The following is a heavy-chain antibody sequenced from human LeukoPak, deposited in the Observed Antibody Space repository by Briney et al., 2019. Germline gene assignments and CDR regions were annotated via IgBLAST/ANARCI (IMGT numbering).Heavy chain of an antibody. V-gene: IGHV3-30-3*01. CDR2: ISYDGGNK. CDR3: ARGAVGQWLVVDY. J-gene: IGHJ4*02. CDR1: GFTFSSYA. Sequence: QPGSSLRLSCTASGFTFSSYAMHWVRHAPGKGLELVAVISYDGGNKYCADSVKGRFTISRENSKNTLYLQMNSLRAEDTAVYYCARGAVGQWLVVDYWGQGTLVTVSS. D-gene: IGHD6-19*01.